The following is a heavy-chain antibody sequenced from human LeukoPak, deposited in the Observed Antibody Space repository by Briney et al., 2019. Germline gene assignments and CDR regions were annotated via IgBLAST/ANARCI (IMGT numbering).Heavy chain of an antibody. CDR1: GFTFSSYA. Sequence: GGSLRLSCAASGFTFSSYAMHWVRQAPGKGLEWVAVISYDGSNKYYADTVKGRFTISRDNSKNTLYLQMNSLRAEDTAVYYCARDFFSPSAAGFDYWGQGTLVTVSS. CDR3: ARDFFSPSAAGFDY. J-gene: IGHJ4*02. D-gene: IGHD6-13*01. CDR2: ISYDGSNK. V-gene: IGHV3-30*04.